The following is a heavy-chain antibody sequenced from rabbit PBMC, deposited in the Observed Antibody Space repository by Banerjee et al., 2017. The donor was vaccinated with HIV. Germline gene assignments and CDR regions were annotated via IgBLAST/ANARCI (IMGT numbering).Heavy chain of an antibody. J-gene: IGHJ4*01. CDR3: ARASSGGYCNFNL. D-gene: IGHD1-1*01. CDR2: INSNTGNT. V-gene: IGHV1S40*01. Sequence: PGKGLEWIACINSNTGNTVYASWAKGPFTISKTSSTTVTLQMTSLTAADTATYFCARASSGGYCNFNLWGQGTLVTVS.